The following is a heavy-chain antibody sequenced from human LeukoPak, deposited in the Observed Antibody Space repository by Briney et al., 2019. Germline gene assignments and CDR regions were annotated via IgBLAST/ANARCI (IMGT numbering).Heavy chain of an antibody. D-gene: IGHD1-1*01. J-gene: IGHJ4*02. Sequence: GGSLRPSCAASGFTFSSYSMNWVRQAPGKGLEWVSSISSSSSYIYYADSVKGRFTISRDNAKNSLYLQMNSLRAEDTAVYYCAREENDGFLGYWGQGTLVTVSS. CDR1: GFTFSSYS. CDR3: AREENDGFLGY. V-gene: IGHV3-21*01. CDR2: ISSSSSYI.